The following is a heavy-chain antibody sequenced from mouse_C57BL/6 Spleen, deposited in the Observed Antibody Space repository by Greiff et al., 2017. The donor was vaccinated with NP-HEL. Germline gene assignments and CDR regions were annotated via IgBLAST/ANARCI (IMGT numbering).Heavy chain of an antibody. J-gene: IGHJ1*03. CDR3: AIHYSKMYFDV. Sequence: QVQLQQSGAELVRPGTSVKMSCKASGYTFTNYWIGWAKQRPGHGLEWIGDIYPGGGYTNYNEKFKGKATLTADKSSSTAYMQFSSLTSEDSAIYYCAIHYSKMYFDVWGTGTTVTVSS. D-gene: IGHD2-5*01. CDR2: IYPGGGYT. V-gene: IGHV1-63*01. CDR1: GYTFTNYW.